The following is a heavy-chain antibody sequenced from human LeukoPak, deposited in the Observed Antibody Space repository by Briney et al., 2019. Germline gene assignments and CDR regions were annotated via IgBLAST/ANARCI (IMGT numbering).Heavy chain of an antibody. V-gene: IGHV1-46*01. CDR1: GYTFTIYY. Sequence: ASVKVSCKASGYTFTIYYMHWVRQAPGQGLEWMGIINPSGGSTSYAQKFQGRVTMTRDTSTSTVYMELSSLRSEDTAAYYCAGIFPVTTSFEKQVYYYYYGMDVWGQGTTVTVSS. D-gene: IGHD4-17*01. CDR3: AGIFPVTTSFEKQVYYYYYGMDV. CDR2: INPSGGST. J-gene: IGHJ6*02.